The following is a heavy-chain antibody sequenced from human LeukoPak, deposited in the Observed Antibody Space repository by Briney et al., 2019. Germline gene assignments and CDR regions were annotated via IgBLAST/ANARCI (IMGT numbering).Heavy chain of an antibody. J-gene: IGHJ3*02. V-gene: IGHV4-59*11. CDR3: ARDLVTVIKGFDI. CDR2: ISYIGST. D-gene: IGHD4-17*01. CDR1: GDSFSSHD. Sequence: PSETLSLTCAVSGDSFSSHDWTWIRQPPGKGLEWIGYISYIGSTNYNPSLKSRVTISIDTSKNQFSLKLSSVTAADTAVYYCARDLVTVIKGFDIWGQGTMVSVSS.